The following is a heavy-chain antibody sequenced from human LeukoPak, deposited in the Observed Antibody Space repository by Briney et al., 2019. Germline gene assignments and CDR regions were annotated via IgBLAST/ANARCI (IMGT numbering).Heavy chain of an antibody. J-gene: IGHJ4*02. V-gene: IGHV3-48*03. CDR1: GFTFSSYE. Sequence: GGSLRLSCAASGFTFSSYEMNWVRQAPGKGLEWVSYISSSGSTIYYADSVKGRFTISRDSSKNTLYLQMNSLRVEDTAVYYCAKGRVSCAGDCHAGPPGYWGQGTLVTVSS. CDR2: ISSSGSTI. D-gene: IGHD2-21*02. CDR3: AKGRVSCAGDCHAGPPGY.